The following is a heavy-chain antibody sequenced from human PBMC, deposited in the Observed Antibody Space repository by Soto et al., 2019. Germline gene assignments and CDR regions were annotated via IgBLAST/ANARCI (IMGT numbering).Heavy chain of an antibody. V-gene: IGHV3-21*01. CDR2: ISTISTYA. Sequence: GGSLRLSCAASGFTFSMFDMTWVRQAPGKGLEWVSSISTISTYAYNADPVKGRFTISRDNAKNSLFLQMNSLRVEDTAVYYCARYGPVTTAIRLNGMDVWGQGTRVTVSS. CDR3: ARYGPVTTAIRLNGMDV. CDR1: GFTFSMFD. D-gene: IGHD2-2*02. J-gene: IGHJ6*02.